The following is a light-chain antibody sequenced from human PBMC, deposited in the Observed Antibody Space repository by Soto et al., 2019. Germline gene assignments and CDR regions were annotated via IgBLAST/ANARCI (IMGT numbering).Light chain of an antibody. V-gene: IGKV3-15*01. CDR2: GAS. CDR1: QSVSSN. Sequence: EIVMTQSPDTLSVSPGERATLSCRASQSVSSNLAWYQQKPGQAPRLLIYGASTRATGIPARFSGSGSGTEFTLTISSLQSEDFAVYYCQQYNNWPPGRYTFGQGTKLEIK. CDR3: QQYNNWPPGRYT. J-gene: IGKJ2*01.